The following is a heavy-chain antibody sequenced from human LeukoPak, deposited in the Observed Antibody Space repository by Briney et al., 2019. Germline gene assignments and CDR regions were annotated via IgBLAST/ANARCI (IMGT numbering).Heavy chain of an antibody. CDR1: GYSFTEHY. Sequence: ASVKVSCKASGYSFTEHYIYWVRQAPGQGLEWVGRINCDSGDANSAQKFQGRVTVTRDTSISTAYMELSRLRSDDTAVYYCAREAYDSGSFRTDYYYMDVWGKGTTVTISS. D-gene: IGHD3-10*01. J-gene: IGHJ6*03. CDR3: AREAYDSGSFRTDYYYMDV. V-gene: IGHV1-2*02. CDR2: INCDSGDA.